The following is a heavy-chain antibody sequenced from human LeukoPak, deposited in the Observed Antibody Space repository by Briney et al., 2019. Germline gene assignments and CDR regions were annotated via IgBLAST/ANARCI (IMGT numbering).Heavy chain of an antibody. Sequence: GASVKVSCKASGYTFTSYYIHWVRQAPGQGLEWMGVINPSGGGTSYAQKFQGRVTMTRDTSTSTVHMDLRSLRSEDTAVYFCARDMLAVPSNWFDPWGQGTLVTVSS. CDR2: INPSGGGT. D-gene: IGHD2-8*01. CDR3: ARDMLAVPSNWFDP. V-gene: IGHV1-46*01. J-gene: IGHJ5*02. CDR1: GYTFTSYY.